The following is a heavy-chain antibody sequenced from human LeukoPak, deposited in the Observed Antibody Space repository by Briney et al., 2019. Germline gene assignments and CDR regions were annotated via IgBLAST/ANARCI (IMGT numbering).Heavy chain of an antibody. CDR1: GYSFTNHW. J-gene: IGHJ4*02. CDR3: ARTYSSGQGPFDY. D-gene: IGHD6-19*01. V-gene: IGHV5-51*01. CDR2: IYPGDSDT. Sequence: GESLKISCKGSGYSFTNHWIGWVRQMPGKGLEWMGIIYPGDSDTRYSPSFQGQVTISADKSISTAYLQWSSLKASDTAMYYCARTYSSGQGPFDYWGQGTLVTVSS.